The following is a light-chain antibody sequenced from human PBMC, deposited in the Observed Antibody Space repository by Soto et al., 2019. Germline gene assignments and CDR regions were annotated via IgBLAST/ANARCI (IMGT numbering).Light chain of an antibody. CDR1: QSISSV. CDR2: DAS. CDR3: QHRYNWPLT. Sequence: DIVLTQSPATLSLSPGERATLSCRASQSISSVLAWYQQKPGQAPRLLIYDASNRATGIPARFSGSGSGTDLTLTISSLEPEDFAVYYCQHRYNWPLTFGGGSKVEIK. J-gene: IGKJ4*01. V-gene: IGKV3-11*01.